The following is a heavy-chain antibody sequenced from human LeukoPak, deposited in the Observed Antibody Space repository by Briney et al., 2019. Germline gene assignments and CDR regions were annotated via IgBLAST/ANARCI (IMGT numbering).Heavy chain of an antibody. J-gene: IGHJ4*02. CDR3: ARGRIVGASENFDY. D-gene: IGHD1-26*01. V-gene: IGHV4-61*02. CDR2: IFTSGRT. CDR1: DGSISSGSYY. Sequence: SETLSLTCTVSDGSISSGSYYWSWIRQPAGKGLELIGRIFTSGRTNYNPSLKSRVTISLDTSKNQFSLKLSSVTAADTAVYYCARGRIVGASENFDYWGQGTLVTVSS.